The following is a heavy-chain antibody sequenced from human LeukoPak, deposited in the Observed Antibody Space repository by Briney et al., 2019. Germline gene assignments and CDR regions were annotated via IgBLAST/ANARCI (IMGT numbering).Heavy chain of an antibody. V-gene: IGHV4-4*02. CDR2: VNLQGST. CDR3: AREGGPYRPLDY. CDR1: GGSITNTNY. Sequence: SETLSLTCGVSGGSITNTNYWTWVRQPPGKGLEWIGEVNLQGSTNYNPSLMGRVAISVDKSENHISLQLTSVPAADTAVYYCAREGGPYRPLDYSGQGTLVTVSS. J-gene: IGHJ4*02.